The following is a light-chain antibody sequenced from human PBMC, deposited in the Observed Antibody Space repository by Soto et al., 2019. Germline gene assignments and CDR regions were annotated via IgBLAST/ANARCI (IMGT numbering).Light chain of an antibody. CDR3: QQAYSFPLT. Sequence: DIQMTQSPSSVSASVGDRVTITCRASQGITSWLAWYQQRPGKGPKLLIYAASTVQSGVPSRFSGSGSGTDFTLTFSSLQPEDLAAYYCQQAYSFPLTFGGGTKVEIK. CDR2: AAS. J-gene: IGKJ4*01. CDR1: QGITSW. V-gene: IGKV1-12*01.